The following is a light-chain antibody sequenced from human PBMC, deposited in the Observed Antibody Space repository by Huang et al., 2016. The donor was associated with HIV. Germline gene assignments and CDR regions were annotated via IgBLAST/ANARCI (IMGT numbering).Light chain of an antibody. CDR1: QSISSY. CDR2: AAS. V-gene: IGKV1-39*01. Sequence: DIQMTQPPSSLSASVGDRVTITCRASQSISSYLNWYQQKPGKAPKLLIYAASSLQSGVPVRFSGSGSGTDFTLTISSLQPEDFATYYCQQSYSTLPWTFGQGTKVEIK. CDR3: QQSYSTLPWT. J-gene: IGKJ1*01.